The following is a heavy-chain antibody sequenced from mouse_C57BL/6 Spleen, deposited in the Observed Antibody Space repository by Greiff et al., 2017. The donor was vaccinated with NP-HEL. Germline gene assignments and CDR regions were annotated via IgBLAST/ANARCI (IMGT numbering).Heavy chain of an antibody. Sequence: VQLQQSGAELARPGASVKLSCKASGYTFTSYGISWVKQRTGQGLEWIGEIYPRSGNTYYNEKFKGKATLTADKSSSTAYMELRSLTSEDSAVYFCARSGDGYRYAMDYWGQGTSVTVSS. CDR2: IYPRSGNT. J-gene: IGHJ4*01. CDR1: GYTFTSYG. D-gene: IGHD2-3*01. V-gene: IGHV1-81*01. CDR3: ARSGDGYRYAMDY.